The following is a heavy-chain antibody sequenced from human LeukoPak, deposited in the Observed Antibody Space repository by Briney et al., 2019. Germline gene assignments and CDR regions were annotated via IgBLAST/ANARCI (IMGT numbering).Heavy chain of an antibody. V-gene: IGHV4-31*03. Sequence: PSETLSLTCTVSGGSISSGGYYWSWIRQHPGKGLEWIGYIYYSGSTYYNPSLKSRVTISVDTSKNQFSLKLSSVTAADTAVYYCARARFRELSKPYSDYWGQGTLVTVSS. J-gene: IGHJ4*02. D-gene: IGHD3-10*01. CDR3: ARARFRELSKPYSDY. CDR1: GGSISSGGYY. CDR2: IYYSGST.